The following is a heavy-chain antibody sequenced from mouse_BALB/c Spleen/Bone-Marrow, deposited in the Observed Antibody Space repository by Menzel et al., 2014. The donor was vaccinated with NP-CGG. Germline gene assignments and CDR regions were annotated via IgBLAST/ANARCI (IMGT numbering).Heavy chain of an antibody. CDR1: GYTFTDYE. CDR3: RAYYRYHGYAMDY. Sequence: QVHVKQSGAELVRPGASVTLSCKASGYTFTDYEMHWVKQTPVHGLEWIGAIDPETGGTAYNQKFKGKATLTADKSSSTAYMELRSLTSEDSAVYYCRAYYRYHGYAMDYWGQGTSVTVSS. D-gene: IGHD2-14*01. CDR2: IDPETGGT. V-gene: IGHV1-15*01. J-gene: IGHJ4*01.